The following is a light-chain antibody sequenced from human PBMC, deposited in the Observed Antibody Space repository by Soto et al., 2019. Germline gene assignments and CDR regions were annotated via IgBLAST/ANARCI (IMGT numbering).Light chain of an antibody. Sequence: DIQMTQSPSTLSASVGDRVTITCRASQSISSWLAWYQQKPGKAPKLLVYKASSLESGVPSRFSGSGSGTEFTLTISSLQPDDCATYYCQQFNNYPWTFGQGTKV. CDR3: QQFNNYPWT. CDR2: KAS. J-gene: IGKJ1*01. CDR1: QSISSW. V-gene: IGKV1-5*03.